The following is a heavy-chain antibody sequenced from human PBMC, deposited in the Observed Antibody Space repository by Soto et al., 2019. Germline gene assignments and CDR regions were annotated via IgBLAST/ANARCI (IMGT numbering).Heavy chain of an antibody. CDR3: AGERKYCGGGNCYERGADS. CDR2: ISSGSTTI. D-gene: IGHD2-15*01. Sequence: EVQVVESGGGLVRPGGSLRLSCVTSGFSFSSYTMHWVRQAPGRGLEWVSDISSGSTTISYTDSVKGRFSVSRDNAKNSFYLKMNGRGAKDRVVYYGAGERKYCGGGNCYERGADSWAQGTLVTVSS. V-gene: IGHV3-48*01. CDR1: GFSFSSYT. J-gene: IGHJ4*02.